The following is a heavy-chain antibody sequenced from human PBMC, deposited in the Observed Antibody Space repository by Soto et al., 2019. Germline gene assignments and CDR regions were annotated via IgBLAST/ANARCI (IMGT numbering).Heavy chain of an antibody. CDR3: ARARGNIAVAGEFDY. CDR2: IIPIFGTA. D-gene: IGHD6-19*01. Sequence: SVKVSCKASGGTFSSYAISWVRQAPVQGLEWMGGIIPIFGTANYAQKFQGRVTITADESTSTAYMELSSLRSEDTAVYYCARARGNIAVAGEFDYWGQGTLVTVSS. V-gene: IGHV1-69*13. J-gene: IGHJ4*02. CDR1: GGTFSSYA.